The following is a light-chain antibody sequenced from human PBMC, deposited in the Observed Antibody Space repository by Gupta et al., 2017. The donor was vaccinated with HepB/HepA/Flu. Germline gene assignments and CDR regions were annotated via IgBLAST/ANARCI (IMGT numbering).Light chain of an antibody. CDR2: DVS. Sequence: QSALTQPRSVSGSPGQTLTISCTGSASDIGDSLYVSWYQQHSGEPPRLIIFDVSQRPSGVPNRFSGSRTANTASLTISGLQPDDEAHYHCCTDSAKSFVFGMGT. V-gene: IGLV2-11*01. CDR1: ASDIGDSLY. CDR3: CTDSAKSFV. J-gene: IGLJ1*01.